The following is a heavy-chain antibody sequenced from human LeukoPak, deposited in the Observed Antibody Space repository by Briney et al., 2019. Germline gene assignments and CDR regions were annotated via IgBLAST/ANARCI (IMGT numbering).Heavy chain of an antibody. D-gene: IGHD6-19*01. CDR3: ARGSGWNSFDP. Sequence: PSETLSLTCAVSGDSIDNPTFYWSWIRQPAGKGLEWIGRIYTSGSANYNPSLKSRVSISIDTSKNHFSLKMSLATAADTALYYCARGSGWNSFDPWGQGTLVTVSS. CDR2: IYTSGSA. CDR1: GDSIDNPTFY. V-gene: IGHV4-61*02. J-gene: IGHJ5*02.